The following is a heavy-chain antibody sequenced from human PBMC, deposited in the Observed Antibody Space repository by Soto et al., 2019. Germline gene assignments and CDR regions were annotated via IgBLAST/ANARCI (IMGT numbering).Heavy chain of an antibody. CDR1: EFTFSKYW. D-gene: IGHD3-22*01. J-gene: IGHJ5*02. Sequence: GGSLRLSSVASEFTFSKYWMHWVRQAPGKGLVWVSRINMDGTKTAYADSVKGRFTVSRDNANNTLYLQMNSLGVEDTAVYYCARDYYYDSRSSSVNWFDPWGQGTLVTVSS. CDR2: INMDGTKT. V-gene: IGHV3-74*01. CDR3: ARDYYYDSRSSSVNWFDP.